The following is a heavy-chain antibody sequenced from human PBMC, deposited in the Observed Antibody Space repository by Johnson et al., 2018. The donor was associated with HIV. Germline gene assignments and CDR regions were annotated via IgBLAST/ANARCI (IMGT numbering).Heavy chain of an antibody. CDR2: ISYDGSDK. Sequence: QVQLVESGGGLVQPGGSLRLSCEVSGFTFSNFAMSWVRQAPGKGLEWVAVISYDGSDKYYVDSVKGRFTISRDNAKNSLYLQMNSLRAEDTAVYYCALSGGAAAYDAFDIWGQGTMVTVSS. CDR3: ALSGGAAAYDAFDI. CDR1: GFTFSNFA. D-gene: IGHD6-13*01. V-gene: IGHV3-30*03. J-gene: IGHJ3*02.